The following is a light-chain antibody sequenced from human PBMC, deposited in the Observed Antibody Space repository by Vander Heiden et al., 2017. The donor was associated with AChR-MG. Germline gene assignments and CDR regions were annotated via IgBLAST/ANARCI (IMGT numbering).Light chain of an antibody. J-gene: IGLJ1*01. CDR2: DNN. CDR1: NSNIGINY. Sequence: QTVLTPPPSVPAAAGQRVTIACAGSNSNIGINYVSWYHQVPGTAPKLLIYDNNKRPSGIPDRFSGSKSGTSATLGITGLQTGDEADYYCATWDSGLTAVVFGTGTKVSVL. V-gene: IGLV1-51*01. CDR3: ATWDSGLTAVV.